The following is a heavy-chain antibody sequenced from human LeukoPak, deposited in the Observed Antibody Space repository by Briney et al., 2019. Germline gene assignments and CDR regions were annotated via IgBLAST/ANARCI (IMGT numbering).Heavy chain of an antibody. D-gene: IGHD1-26*01. V-gene: IGHV3-66*01. CDR3: ARDSPYSGSYSLDY. CDR2: IYSGGST. CDR1: GFTVSSKY. J-gene: IGHJ4*02. Sequence: GGSLRLSCAASGFTVSSKYMSWVRQAPGKGLEWVSVIYSGGSTYYADSVKGRFTISRDNSKNTLYLQMNSLRAEDTAMYYCARDSPYSGSYSLDYWGQGTLVTVSS.